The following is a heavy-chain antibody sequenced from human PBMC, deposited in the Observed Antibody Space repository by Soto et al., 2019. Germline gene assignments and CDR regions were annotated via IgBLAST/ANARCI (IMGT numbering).Heavy chain of an antibody. D-gene: IGHD3-10*01. CDR1: GGSISSSSYY. J-gene: IGHJ6*02. Sequence: SETLSLTCTVSGGSISSSSYYWGWIRQPPGKGLEWIGSIYYSGSTYYNPSLKSRVTISVDTSKNQFSLKLSSVTAADTAVYYCARRGYGSGSNPYYYYYYGMDVWGPGTTVTVSS. CDR3: ARRGYGSGSNPYYYYYYGMDV. V-gene: IGHV4-39*01. CDR2: IYYSGST.